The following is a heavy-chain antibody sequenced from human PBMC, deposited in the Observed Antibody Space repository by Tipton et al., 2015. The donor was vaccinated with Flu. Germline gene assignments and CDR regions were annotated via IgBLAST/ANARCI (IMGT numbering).Heavy chain of an antibody. D-gene: IGHD4-17*01. Sequence: TLSLTCSVSGDSIGGPYYWGWIRQPPGKGLEWIGNIHRSGNTYHNPSLKSRVTISLDTSKNQFSLKMSSVTAADTAMYYCARDYGDLNWFDPWGQGTLVTVSS. V-gene: IGHV4-38-2*02. CDR1: GDSIGGPYY. CDR2: IHRSGNT. CDR3: ARDYGDLNWFDP. J-gene: IGHJ5*02.